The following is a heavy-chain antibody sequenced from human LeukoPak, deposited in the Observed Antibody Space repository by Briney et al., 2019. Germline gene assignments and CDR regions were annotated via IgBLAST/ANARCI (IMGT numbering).Heavy chain of an antibody. CDR3: ARGAEAETSPLDF. CDR2: INPKSGGT. CDR1: GYNFMDYY. J-gene: IGHJ4*02. D-gene: IGHD6-13*01. V-gene: IGHV1-2*02. Sequence: ASVKVSCKASGYNFMDYYMHWVRQAPGQGLEWLGWINPKSGGTDYAQQFQGRVTMTRDTSSSTDYLEVRSLRSDDTAVYYCARGAEAETSPLDFWGQGTPVTVSS.